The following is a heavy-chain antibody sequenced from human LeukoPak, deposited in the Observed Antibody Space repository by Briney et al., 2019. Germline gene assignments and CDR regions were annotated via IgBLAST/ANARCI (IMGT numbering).Heavy chain of an antibody. Sequence: PGGSLRLSGAASGFTFSNTWMNWVRQAPGKGLEWVGRIKRIIDGGTTDYAAPVKGRFTVSRDDSINTLYQQMSSLKTEDTAVYYCAAQGGSGDLRYWGQGTLVTVSS. V-gene: IGHV3-15*01. CDR2: IKRIIDGGTT. CDR1: GFTFSNTW. CDR3: AAQGGSGDLRY. J-gene: IGHJ4*02. D-gene: IGHD4-17*01.